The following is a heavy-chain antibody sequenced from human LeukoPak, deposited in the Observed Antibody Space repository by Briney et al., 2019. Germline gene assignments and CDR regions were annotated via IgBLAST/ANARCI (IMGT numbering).Heavy chain of an antibody. V-gene: IGHV4-59*01. J-gene: IGHJ5*02. CDR1: GGSITGYS. D-gene: IGHD6-13*01. CDR3: ARELAAAGVDPTSYWFDP. Sequence: SETLSLTCSVSGGSITGYSWSWIRQTPGKGLEWIGYIYYNGDTHYNPSLNSRLSMSVDTPNKQFSLNLRSVTAADTAVYYCARELAAAGVDPTSYWFDPWGQGTLVTVSS. CDR2: IYYNGDT.